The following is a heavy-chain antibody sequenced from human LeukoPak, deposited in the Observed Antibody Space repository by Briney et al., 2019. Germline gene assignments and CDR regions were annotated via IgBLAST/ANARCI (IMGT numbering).Heavy chain of an antibody. V-gene: IGHV1-46*03. Sequence: GASAKVSCKASGYTFTSYYMHWVRHAPGQGLEWMGIINPSGGSTSSAQKFQGRVTMTRDTSTSTVYMELSSLRSEDTAVYYCARPRHSSSSGPTRRGTRADVEYFQHWGQGTLVTVSS. D-gene: IGHD6-6*01. CDR2: INPSGGST. CDR1: GYTFTSYY. CDR3: ARPRHSSSSGPTRRGTRADVEYFQH. J-gene: IGHJ1*01.